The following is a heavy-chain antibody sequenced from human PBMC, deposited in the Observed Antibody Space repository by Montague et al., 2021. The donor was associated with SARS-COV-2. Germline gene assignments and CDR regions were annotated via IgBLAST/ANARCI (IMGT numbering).Heavy chain of an antibody. CDR1: GGSISSSSYY. V-gene: IGHV4-39*01. J-gene: IGHJ4*02. D-gene: IGHD2-21*02. CDR2: IYYSGST. Sequence: SETLSLTCTVSGGSISSSSYYWGWIRQPPGKGLEWIGSIYYSGSTYYNPSLKSRVTISVDTSKNQFSLKLSSVTAADTAVYYCASGGRVQMGDCYPGWGQGTLVTVSS. CDR3: ASGGRVQMGDCYPG.